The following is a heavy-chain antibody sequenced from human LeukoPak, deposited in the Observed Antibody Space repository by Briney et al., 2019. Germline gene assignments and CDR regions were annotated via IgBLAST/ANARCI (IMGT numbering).Heavy chain of an antibody. D-gene: IGHD5-24*01. CDR3: ATVEMATIALDY. CDR1: AFTFSDYY. V-gene: IGHV3-11*01. J-gene: IGHJ4*02. Sequence: GGSLRLSCAASAFTFSDYYMSWIRQAPGKGLEWISYISRSGSTIYYADSVKGRFTISRDKAKNSLYLQMNSLRAEDTAVYYCATVEMATIALDYWGQGTLVTVSS. CDR2: ISRSGSTI.